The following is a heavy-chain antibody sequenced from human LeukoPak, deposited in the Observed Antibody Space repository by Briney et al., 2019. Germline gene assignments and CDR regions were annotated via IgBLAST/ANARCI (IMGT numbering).Heavy chain of an antibody. J-gene: IGHJ6*02. D-gene: IGHD3-10*01. CDR3: ARDKAMVRGVFNYYGMDV. CDR1: GFTFSNYW. CDR2: ISYDGSNK. V-gene: IGHV3-30-3*01. Sequence: GGSLRLSCAASGFTFSNYWMSWVRQAPGKGLEWVAVISYDGSNKYYADSVKGRFTISRDNSKNTLYLQMNSLRAEDTAVYYCARDKAMVRGVFNYYGMDVWGQGTTVTVSS.